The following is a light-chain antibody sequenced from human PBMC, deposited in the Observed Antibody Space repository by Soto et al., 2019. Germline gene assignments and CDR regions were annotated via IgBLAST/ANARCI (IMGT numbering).Light chain of an antibody. CDR2: WAS. J-gene: IGKJ2*01. V-gene: IGKV4-1*01. Sequence: DIVMTQSPDSLAVSLDERATINCKSSHSVFYSSKNKNYVAWYQQPSGQPPKVLIYWASTRESGVPHRLSGSWCGTDFNLTISSLQAEDGAVYYCQQYYSTPSTFGHGTNLEVK. CDR1: HSVFYSSKNKNY. CDR3: QQYYSTPST.